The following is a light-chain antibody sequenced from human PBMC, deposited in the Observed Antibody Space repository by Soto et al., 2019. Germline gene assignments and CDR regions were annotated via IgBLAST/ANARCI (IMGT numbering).Light chain of an antibody. CDR1: QSVSRY. CDR2: DTS. J-gene: IGKJ1*01. V-gene: IGKV3-11*01. Sequence: EIVLTQSPATLSLSPGERATLSCRASQSVSRYLAWYQHKPGQAPRLLIYDTSNRATGIPARFSSGGSGTDFTLTISSLEPEDFAVYYCQQRSNWPPTFGQGTKVDIK. CDR3: QQRSNWPPT.